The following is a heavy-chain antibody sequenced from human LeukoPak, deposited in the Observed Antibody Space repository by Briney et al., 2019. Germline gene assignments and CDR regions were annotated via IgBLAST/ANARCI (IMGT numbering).Heavy chain of an antibody. D-gene: IGHD6-13*01. CDR2: IYYSGST. Sequence: KPSETLSLTCTVSGGSISSYYWSWIRQPPGKGLEWIGYIYYSGSTNYNPSLKSRVTISVDTSKNQFSLKLSSVTAADTAVYYCARMIRVQGRYSSSRYSDYWGQGTLVTVSS. V-gene: IGHV4-59*01. CDR1: GGSISSYY. J-gene: IGHJ4*02. CDR3: ARMIRVQGRYSSSRYSDY.